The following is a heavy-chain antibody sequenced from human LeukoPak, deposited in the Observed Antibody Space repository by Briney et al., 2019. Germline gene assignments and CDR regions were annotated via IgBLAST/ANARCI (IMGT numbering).Heavy chain of an antibody. CDR2: INQDGGEK. J-gene: IGHJ5*02. D-gene: IGHD3-10*01. Sequence: GSLRLSCAASGFTFSSYWMSWVRQAPGKGLEWVANINQDGGEKYYVDSVKGRFTISRDNAKNSLYLQMSSLRVEDTAVYYCARPPYSDKWYGGPWGQGTLVTVSS. CDR3: ARPPYSDKWYGGP. CDR1: GFTFSSYW. V-gene: IGHV3-7*01.